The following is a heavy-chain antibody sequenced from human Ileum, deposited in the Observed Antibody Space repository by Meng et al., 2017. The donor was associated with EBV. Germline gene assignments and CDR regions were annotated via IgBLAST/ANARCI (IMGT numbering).Heavy chain of an antibody. CDR1: GGSVSSAHSF. D-gene: IGHD1-26*01. Sequence: VQLQGAGPGLVKPSEPLSPTCTVSGGSVSSAHSFWTWIRQPPGKGLEWIGYMSYSGSTNYSPPLESRVTISVDTSKNQFSLKLSSVTAADTAVYYCAGDPHSGSPHWGQGTLVTVSS. J-gene: IGHJ4*02. CDR3: AGDPHSGSPH. CDR2: MSYSGST. V-gene: IGHV4-61*01.